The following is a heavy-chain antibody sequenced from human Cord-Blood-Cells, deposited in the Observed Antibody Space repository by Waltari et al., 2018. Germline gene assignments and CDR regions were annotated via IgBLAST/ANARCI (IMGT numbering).Heavy chain of an antibody. CDR3: AREGRLSIAAAVY. V-gene: IGHV3-7*01. Sequence: EVQLVESGGGLVQPGGSLRLSCAASGFTFSSYWMSWVRQAPGKGREWVANRKQDGSEKYYVDSVKGRFTISRDNAKNSLYLQMNSLRAEDTAVYYCAREGRLSIAAAVYWGQGTLVTVSS. D-gene: IGHD6-13*01. CDR2: RKQDGSEK. CDR1: GFTFSSYW. J-gene: IGHJ4*02.